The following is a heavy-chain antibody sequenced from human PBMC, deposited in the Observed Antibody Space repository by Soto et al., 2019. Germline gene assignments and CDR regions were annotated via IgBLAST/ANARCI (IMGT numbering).Heavy chain of an antibody. CDR1: GFTFSNYW. Sequence: EVQVVESGGGLVQPGGSLRLSCAASGFTFSNYWMTWVRQAPGKGLEWVANIKQDASENFYVDSVKGRFTISRDNAKNSLYLQMKRLRVEDTAVYYCARDSGPRGYDAFDIWGQGTMVTVSS. D-gene: IGHD2-8*02. J-gene: IGHJ3*02. CDR2: IKQDASEN. V-gene: IGHV3-7*04. CDR3: ARDSGPRGYDAFDI.